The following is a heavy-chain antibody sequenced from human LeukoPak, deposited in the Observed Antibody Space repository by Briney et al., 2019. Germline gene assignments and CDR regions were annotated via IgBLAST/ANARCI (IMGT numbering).Heavy chain of an antibody. CDR2: IYYSGST. CDR3: ARDGPYYYDSSGYYDAFDI. J-gene: IGHJ3*02. V-gene: IGHV4-39*02. Sequence: PSETLSLTCTVSGGSISSSNYYWDWIRQPPGKGLEWIGNIYYSGSTYYNPSLKSRVTISVDTSKNQFSLKLSSVTAADTAVYYCARDGPYYYDSSGYYDAFDIWGQGTMVTVSS. CDR1: GGSISSSNYY. D-gene: IGHD3-22*01.